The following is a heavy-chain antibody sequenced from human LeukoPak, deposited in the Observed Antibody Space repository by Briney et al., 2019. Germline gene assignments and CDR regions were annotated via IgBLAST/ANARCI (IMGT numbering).Heavy chain of an antibody. V-gene: IGHV4-39*01. J-gene: IGHJ4*02. CDR3: ASGGYSSGFFEY. CDR1: GGSISSGRYY. Sequence: SETLSLTCTVSGGSISSGRYYWGWIRQPPGKGLEWIGSLYYSGSTYYNPSLKSRVTISVDTSKNQFSLNLSSVTAADTAVYYCASGGYSSGFFEYWGRGTLVAVSS. CDR2: LYYSGST. D-gene: IGHD5-18*01.